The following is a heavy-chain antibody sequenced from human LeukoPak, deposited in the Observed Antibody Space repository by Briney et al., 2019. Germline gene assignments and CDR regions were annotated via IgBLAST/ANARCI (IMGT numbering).Heavy chain of an antibody. CDR1: GFTFSSYA. J-gene: IGHJ4*02. V-gene: IGHV3-30*04. D-gene: IGHD3-9*01. CDR3: ARAITIRGGYFDY. Sequence: PGRSLRLSCAASGFTFSSYAMHWVRQAPGKGLEWVAVISYDGNNKYYADSVKGRFTISRDNSKNTLYLQMNSLRAEDTAVYYCARAITIRGGYFDYWGQGTLVTVSS. CDR2: ISYDGNNK.